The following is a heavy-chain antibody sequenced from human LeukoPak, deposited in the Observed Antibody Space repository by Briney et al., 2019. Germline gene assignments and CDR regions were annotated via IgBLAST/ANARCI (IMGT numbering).Heavy chain of an antibody. CDR1: GFPFSSYW. CDR2: IHADGVGT. CDR3: GKGRVSE. Sequence: GGSLRLSCAASGFPFSSYWMRWVRQAPGKGLEWVSSIHADGVGTFYADSVRGRFTISRDNSKNTLDLQMNSLRVEDTAVYYCGKGRVSEWGQGTLVTVSS. J-gene: IGHJ4*02. V-gene: IGHV3-23*01. D-gene: IGHD6-19*01.